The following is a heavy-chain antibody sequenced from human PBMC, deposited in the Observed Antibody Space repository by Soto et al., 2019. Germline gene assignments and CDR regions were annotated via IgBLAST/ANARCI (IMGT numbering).Heavy chain of an antibody. Sequence: QVQLVQSGAEVKKPGASVKVSCKASGYTFTSYGISWVRQAPGQGLEWMGWISGYNGNTKYAQKLQGRVTMTTDTSTSTAYMEMRRLRPDETAVYYCARDLGGQIVDYWGQGTLVTVSS. CDR3: ARDLGGQIVDY. J-gene: IGHJ4*02. CDR2: ISGYNGNT. CDR1: GYTFTSYG. D-gene: IGHD1-26*01. V-gene: IGHV1-18*01.